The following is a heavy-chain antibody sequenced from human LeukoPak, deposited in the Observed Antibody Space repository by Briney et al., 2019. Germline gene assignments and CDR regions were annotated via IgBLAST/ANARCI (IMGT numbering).Heavy chain of an antibody. D-gene: IGHD3-10*01. Sequence: RASVTVSCKASGYTFTSYDINWVRQATGQGLEWMGWMNPNSGNTGYAQKFQGRVTITRNTSISTAYMELSSLRSEDTAVYYCARGGSGSYYSHPYYYYYMDVWGKGTRVTVSS. CDR1: GYTFTSYD. J-gene: IGHJ6*03. CDR2: MNPNSGNT. V-gene: IGHV1-8*03. CDR3: ARGGSGSYYSHPYYYYYMDV.